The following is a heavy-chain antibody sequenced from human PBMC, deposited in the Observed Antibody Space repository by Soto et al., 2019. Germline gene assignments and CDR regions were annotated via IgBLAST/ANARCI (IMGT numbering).Heavy chain of an antibody. J-gene: IGHJ6*03. CDR3: ARGTTTFTGTTPYMDV. V-gene: IGHV4-34*01. CDR1: GGSFSGYY. D-gene: IGHD1-1*01. CDR2: INHSGST. Sequence: SETLSLTCAVYGGSFSGYYWSWIRQPPGKGLEWIGEINHSGSTNYNPSLKSRVTISVDTSKNQFSLKLSSVTAADTAVYYCARGTTTFTGTTPYMDVWGKGTTVTVSS.